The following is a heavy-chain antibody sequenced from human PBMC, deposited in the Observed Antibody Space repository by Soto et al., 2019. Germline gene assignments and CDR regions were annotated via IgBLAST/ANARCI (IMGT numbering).Heavy chain of an antibody. CDR2: IYYSGST. Sequence: SETLSLTCTVSGGSVSSGSYYWSWIRQPPGKGLEWIGYIYYSGSTNYNPSRKSRVTISVDTSKNQFSLKLSSVTAADTAVYYCASSGSYYEFWGYYYYGMDVWGQGTTVTVSS. J-gene: IGHJ6*02. D-gene: IGHD1-26*01. V-gene: IGHV4-61*01. CDR3: ASSGSYYEFWGYYYYGMDV. CDR1: GGSVSSGSYY.